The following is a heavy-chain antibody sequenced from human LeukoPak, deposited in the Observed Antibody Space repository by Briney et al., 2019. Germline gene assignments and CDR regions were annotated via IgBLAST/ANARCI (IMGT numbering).Heavy chain of an antibody. Sequence: PGGSLRLSCAASGFPSSSYSMTWVRQAPGKGLEWVSFISSSSSYIYYADSVKGRFTISRDNAKNSLYLQMNSLRAEDTAVYYCAKERGRFLEWLLLAWGQGTLVTVSS. V-gene: IGHV3-21*01. CDR1: GFPSSSYS. CDR2: ISSSSSYI. CDR3: AKERGRFLEWLLLA. D-gene: IGHD3-3*01. J-gene: IGHJ5*02.